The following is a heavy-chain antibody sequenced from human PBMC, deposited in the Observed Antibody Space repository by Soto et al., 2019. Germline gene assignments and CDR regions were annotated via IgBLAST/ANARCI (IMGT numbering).Heavy chain of an antibody. J-gene: IGHJ6*02. Sequence: PGESLKISCKGSGYSFTSYWISWVRQMPGKGLEWMGRIDPSDSYTNYSPSFQGHVTISADKSISTAYLQWSSLKASDTAMYYCASRPTGTDPSYPHYEMDGWGQGITVTVSS. V-gene: IGHV5-10-1*01. CDR2: IDPSDSYT. D-gene: IGHD1-1*01. CDR3: ASRPTGTDPSYPHYEMDG. CDR1: GYSFTSYW.